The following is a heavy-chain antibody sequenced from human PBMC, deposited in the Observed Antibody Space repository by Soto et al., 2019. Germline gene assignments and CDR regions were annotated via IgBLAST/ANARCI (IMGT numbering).Heavy chain of an antibody. CDR2: IKQDGSEK. V-gene: IGHV3-7*03. J-gene: IGHJ6*02. Sequence: GSLGLSCAASGFTFSSYWMSWVRQAAGKGLEWVANIKQDGSEKYYVDSVKGRFTISRDNAKNTVYLEMNSLRAEDTAVYYCARLLGRSYSFRHHYALDVWGQGTTVTVSS. D-gene: IGHD3-16*01. CDR1: GFTFSSYW. CDR3: ARLLGRSYSFRHHYALDV.